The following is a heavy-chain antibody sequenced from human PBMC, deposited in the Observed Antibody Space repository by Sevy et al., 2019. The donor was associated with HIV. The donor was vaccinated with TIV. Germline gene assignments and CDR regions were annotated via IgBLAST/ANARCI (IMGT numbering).Heavy chain of an antibody. CDR2: ISSSSSYI. CDR3: ASGYSRGWTSLDY. Sequence: GGSLRLSCAASGFTFSSYSMNWVRQAPGKGLEWVSSISSSSSYIYYADSVKGRFTISRDNAKNSLYLQMNSLRAEDTAVDCCASGYSRGWTSLDYWGQGTLVTVSS. D-gene: IGHD6-19*01. V-gene: IGHV3-21*01. J-gene: IGHJ4*02. CDR1: GFTFSSYS.